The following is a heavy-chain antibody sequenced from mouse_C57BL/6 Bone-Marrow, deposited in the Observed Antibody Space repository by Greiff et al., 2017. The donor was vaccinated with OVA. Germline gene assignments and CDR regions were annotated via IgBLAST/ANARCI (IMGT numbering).Heavy chain of an antibody. CDR2: IHPNSGST. Sequence: VQLQQPGAELVKPGASVKLSCKASGYTFTSYWMHWVKQRPGQGLEWIGMIHPNSGSTNYNEKFKSKATLTVDKSSSTAYMQLSSLTSEDSAVYYWARGVTTVVANLYYAMDYWGQGTSVTVSS. CDR1: GYTFTSYW. J-gene: IGHJ4*01. CDR3: ARGVTTVVANLYYAMDY. V-gene: IGHV1-64*01. D-gene: IGHD1-1*01.